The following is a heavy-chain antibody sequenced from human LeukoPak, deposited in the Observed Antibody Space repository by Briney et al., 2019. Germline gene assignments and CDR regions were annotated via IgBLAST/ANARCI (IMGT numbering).Heavy chain of an antibody. CDR1: GGSFSGYY. D-gene: IGHD3-9*01. J-gene: IGHJ4*02. CDR2: INHSGST. Sequence: SETLSLTCAVYGGSFSGYYWSWIRQPPGKGLEWIGEINHSGSTNYNPSLKSRVTISVDTSKNQFSLKLSSVTAADTAVYYCAREYYDILTGYKRIDYWGQGTLVTVSS. V-gene: IGHV4-34*01. CDR3: AREYYDILTGYKRIDY.